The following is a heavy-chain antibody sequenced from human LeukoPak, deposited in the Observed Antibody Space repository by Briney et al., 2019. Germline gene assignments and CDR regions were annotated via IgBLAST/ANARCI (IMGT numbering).Heavy chain of an antibody. J-gene: IGHJ3*02. CDR3: AKIGHSSGLSQNRDAFDI. D-gene: IGHD6-19*01. CDR1: GFTFSSYA. CDR2: ISGSGGST. Sequence: PAGSLTLSCAASGFTFSSYAMSWVRQAPGKGLEWVSAISGSGGSTYYADSVKGRFTIFRDNSKNTLYLQMNSLRAEDTAVYFCAKIGHSSGLSQNRDAFDIWGQGTMVTVSS. V-gene: IGHV3-23*01.